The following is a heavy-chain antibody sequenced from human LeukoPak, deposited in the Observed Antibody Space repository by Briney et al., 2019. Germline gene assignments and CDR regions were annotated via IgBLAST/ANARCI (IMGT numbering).Heavy chain of an antibody. D-gene: IGHD3-3*01. CDR3: ATENAYYDFWSGYYRNLNWFDP. CDR1: GFTFSSYW. Sequence: PGGSLRLSCADSGFTFSSYWMSWVRQAPGKGLEWVANIKQDGSEKYYVDSVKGRFTISRDNDKNSLYLQMNSLRAEDTAVYYCATENAYYDFWSGYYRNLNWFDPWGQGTLVTVSS. CDR2: IKQDGSEK. V-gene: IGHV3-7*01. J-gene: IGHJ5*02.